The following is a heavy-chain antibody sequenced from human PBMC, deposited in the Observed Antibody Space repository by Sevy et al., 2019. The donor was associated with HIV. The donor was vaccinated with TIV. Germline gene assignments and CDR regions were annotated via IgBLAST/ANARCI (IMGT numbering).Heavy chain of an antibody. V-gene: IGHV4-38-2*02. D-gene: IGHD5-18*01. J-gene: IGHJ4*02. Sequence: SETLSLTCTVSGYSISSGYYWGWIRQSPGKGLEWIGSFYLGGSTYYNPSLKSRVTISPDSSKNQFSLKLNSVTAADTAVYFCVRLVTAVVYYFDYWGQGTLVIVSS. CDR1: GYSISSGYY. CDR3: VRLVTAVVYYFDY. CDR2: FYLGGST.